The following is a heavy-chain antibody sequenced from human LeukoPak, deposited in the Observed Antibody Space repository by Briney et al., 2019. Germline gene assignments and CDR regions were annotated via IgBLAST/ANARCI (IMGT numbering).Heavy chain of an antibody. CDR1: GYTFTSYD. V-gene: IGHV1-8*01. J-gene: IGHJ3*02. D-gene: IGHD3-10*01. CDR3: ARKITYYYGSGSYYKGDAFDI. CDR2: MNPNSGNT. Sequence: ASVKVSCKASGYTFTSYDINWVRQATGQGLEWMGWMNPNSGNTGYAQKFQGRVTMTRNTSISTAYMELSSLRSEDTAVYYCARKITYYYGSGSYYKGDAFDIWGQGTMVTASS.